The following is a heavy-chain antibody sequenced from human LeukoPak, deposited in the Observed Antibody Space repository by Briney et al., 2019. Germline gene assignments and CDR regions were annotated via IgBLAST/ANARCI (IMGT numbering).Heavy chain of an antibody. Sequence: SETLSLTCAVSGGSISNQFWSWVRQPPGKGLEWIGYIYYTGTTNYNPSLNSRVTMLVDTSKNQFSLKLSSVTAADTAVYYCARAKSHDSSGYYYGWYFDLWGRGTLVTVSS. CDR3: ARAKSHDSSGYYYGWYFDL. CDR2: IYYTGTT. CDR1: GGSISNQF. J-gene: IGHJ2*01. V-gene: IGHV4-59*11. D-gene: IGHD3-22*01.